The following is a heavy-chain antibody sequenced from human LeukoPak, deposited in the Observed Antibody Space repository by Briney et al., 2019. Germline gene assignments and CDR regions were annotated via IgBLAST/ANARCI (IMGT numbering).Heavy chain of an antibody. CDR1: GGSISGYY. D-gene: IGHD3-10*01. CDR2: IYTSGST. J-gene: IGHJ4*02. V-gene: IGHV4-4*07. Sequence: SETLSLTCTVSGGSISGYYWSWIRQPAGKGLDWIGRIYTSGSTNYNPSLKSRVTMSVDTSKNQFSLKLSSVTAADTAVYYCARVYYSHFDYWGQGTLVTVSS. CDR3: ARVYYSHFDY.